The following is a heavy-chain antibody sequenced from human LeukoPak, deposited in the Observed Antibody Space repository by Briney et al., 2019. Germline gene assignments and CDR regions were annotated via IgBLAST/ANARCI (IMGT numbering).Heavy chain of an antibody. CDR3: ANLYSSNYFDY. J-gene: IGHJ4*02. CDR1: GFTFSSYA. V-gene: IGHV3-23*01. Sequence: GGSLRLSCAASGFTFSSYAMSWVRQAPGKGLEWVSAISGSGGSTYYADSVKGRFTISRDNSKNTLYLQMNSLRAEDTAAYYCANLYSSNYFDYWGQGTLVTVSS. CDR2: ISGSGGST. D-gene: IGHD6-19*01.